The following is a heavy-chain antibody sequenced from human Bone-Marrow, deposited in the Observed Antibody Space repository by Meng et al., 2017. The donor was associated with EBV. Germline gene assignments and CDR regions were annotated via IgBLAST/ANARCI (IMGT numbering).Heavy chain of an antibody. CDR3: ARGGGTTSPFDY. J-gene: IGHJ4*02. CDR2: INPYIGGT. Sequence: QVQLVLPGAEVKKPGAAVKVSCKASGYTFTDYFMHWVRQAPGQGLEWMRRINPYIGGTNYAQKFLGRVTMTSDTSIRTAYMELSSLRSDDTAVYYCARGGGTTSPFDYWGQGTLVTVSS. V-gene: IGHV1-2*06. CDR1: GYTFTDYF. D-gene: IGHD1-1*01.